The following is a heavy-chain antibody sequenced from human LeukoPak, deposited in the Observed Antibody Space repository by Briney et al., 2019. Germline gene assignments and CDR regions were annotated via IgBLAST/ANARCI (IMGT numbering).Heavy chain of an antibody. CDR1: GGSFSGYY. D-gene: IGHD6-13*01. V-gene: IGHV4-34*01. Sequence: PSETLSLTCAVYGGSFSGYYWSWLRRPPGKGLEWIGEINHSGSTNYNPSLKSRVTISVDTSKNQFSLKLSSVTAADTAVYYCARGPPGLARIAAAGLVYYYYMDVWGKGTTVTVSS. CDR2: INHSGST. CDR3: ARGPPGLARIAAAGLVYYYYMDV. J-gene: IGHJ6*03.